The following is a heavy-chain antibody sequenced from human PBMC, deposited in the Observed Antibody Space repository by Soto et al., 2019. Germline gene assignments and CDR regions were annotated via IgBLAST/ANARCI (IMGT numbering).Heavy chain of an antibody. D-gene: IGHD1-26*01. CDR1: GFTFSSYW. CDR2: IKQDGSEK. V-gene: IGHV3-7*01. Sequence: PGGSLRLSCAASGFTFSSYWMSWVRQAPGKGLEWVANIKQDGSEKYYVDSVKGRFTISRDNAKNSLYLQMNSLRAEDTVVYYCARDGALLGYYYYYGMDVWGQGTTVTVSS. CDR3: ARDGALLGYYYYYGMDV. J-gene: IGHJ6*02.